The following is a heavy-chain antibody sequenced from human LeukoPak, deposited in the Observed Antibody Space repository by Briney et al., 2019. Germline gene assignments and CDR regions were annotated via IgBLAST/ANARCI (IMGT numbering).Heavy chain of an antibody. D-gene: IGHD2-15*01. CDR2: ISGSGGST. Sequence: GGSLRPSCAASGFSVSTYAMSWVRQAPGKGLEWVSAISGSGGSTYYADSVKGRFTISRDNSKNTLYLQMNSLRAEDTAVYYCAKVPGSLNFDYWGQGTLVTVSS. V-gene: IGHV3-23*01. CDR1: GFSVSTYA. CDR3: AKVPGSLNFDY. J-gene: IGHJ4*02.